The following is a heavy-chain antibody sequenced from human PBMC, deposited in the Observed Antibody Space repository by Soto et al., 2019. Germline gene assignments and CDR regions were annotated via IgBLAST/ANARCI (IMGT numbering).Heavy chain of an antibody. Sequence: GGSLRLSCAASGFTFSGYWMTWVRQAPGKGLEWVGNVNQDGTAKHYVDSVKGRFTISRDNAKNSVSLQMISLRAEDTAVYYRMTKGYCSGGSCWGEGHYWGQGTLVTVSS. D-gene: IGHD2-15*01. J-gene: IGHJ4*02. CDR3: MTKGYCSGGSCWGEGHY. V-gene: IGHV3-7*03. CDR2: VNQDGTAK. CDR1: GFTFSGYW.